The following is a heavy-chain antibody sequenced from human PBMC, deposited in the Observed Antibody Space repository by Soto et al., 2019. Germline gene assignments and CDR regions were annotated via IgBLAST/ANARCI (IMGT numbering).Heavy chain of an antibody. D-gene: IGHD6-19*01. Sequence: VGSRRLSCAASGLTISGYAMHWVRQAPGKGLEWVAVVSHDGRNTHYADSVKGRFTISRDSSKNTVSLEMTSLRAEDTAVYYCAKGGRKWLVTSDFNYWGQGALVTVSS. CDR1: GLTISGYA. CDR3: AKGGRKWLVTSDFNY. V-gene: IGHV3-30*18. CDR2: VSHDGRNT. J-gene: IGHJ4*02.